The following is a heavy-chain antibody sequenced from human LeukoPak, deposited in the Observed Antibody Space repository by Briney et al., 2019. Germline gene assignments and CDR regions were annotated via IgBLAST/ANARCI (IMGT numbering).Heavy chain of an antibody. J-gene: IGHJ4*02. CDR1: GFTFSSYA. V-gene: IGHV3-33*08. CDR3: ASPSSGYYG. D-gene: IGHD3-22*01. CDR2: IWYDGSNK. Sequence: GGSLRLSCAASGFTFSSYAMSWVRQAPGKGLEWVAVIWYDGSNKYYADSVKGRFTISRDNSKNTLYLQMNSLRAENTAVYYCASPSSGYYGWGQGTLVTVSS.